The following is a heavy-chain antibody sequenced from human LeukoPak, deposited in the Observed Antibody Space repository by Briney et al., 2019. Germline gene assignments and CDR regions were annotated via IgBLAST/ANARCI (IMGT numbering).Heavy chain of an antibody. CDR2: ISSSSTYI. CDR3: ARVSRFPAIASDY. V-gene: IGHV3-21*01. CDR1: GFSFSSYS. Sequence: GGSQRLSCAASGFSFSSYSMNWVRQAPGKGLEWVSSISSSSTYIYYADSVKGRFTISRDNAKNSLYLQMNSLRAEDTAVYYCARVSRFPAIASDYSGQGTLVTVSS. J-gene: IGHJ4*02. D-gene: IGHD3-3*02.